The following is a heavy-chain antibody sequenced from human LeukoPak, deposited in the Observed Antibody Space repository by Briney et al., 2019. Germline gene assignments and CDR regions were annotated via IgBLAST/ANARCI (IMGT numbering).Heavy chain of an antibody. Sequence: ASVKVSCKASGYTFTSYYMHWVRQAPGQGLEWMGIINPSGGSTSCAQKFQGRVTMTRDTSTSTVYMELSSLRSEDTAVYYCARGSTYYDSSGQVPFDYWGQGTLVTVSS. J-gene: IGHJ4*02. CDR1: GYTFTSYY. V-gene: IGHV1-46*01. D-gene: IGHD3-22*01. CDR3: ARGSTYYDSSGQVPFDY. CDR2: INPSGGST.